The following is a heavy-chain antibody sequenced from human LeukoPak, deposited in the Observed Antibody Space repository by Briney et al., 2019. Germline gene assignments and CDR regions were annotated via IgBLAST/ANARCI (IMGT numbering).Heavy chain of an antibody. J-gene: IGHJ5*02. CDR1: GGSISSSSYY. CDR3: ARVSSREVAAPGGP. Sequence: SETLSLTCTVSGGSISSSSYYWGWIRQPPGKGLEWIGSIYYSGSTYYNPSLKSRVTISVDTSKNQFSLKLSSVTAADTAVYYCARVSSREVAAPGGPWGQGTLVTVSS. CDR2: IYYSGST. V-gene: IGHV4-39*07. D-gene: IGHD2-15*01.